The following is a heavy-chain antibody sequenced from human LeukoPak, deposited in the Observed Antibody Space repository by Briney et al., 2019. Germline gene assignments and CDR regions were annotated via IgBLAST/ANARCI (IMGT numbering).Heavy chain of an antibody. J-gene: IGHJ3*01. Sequence: SETLSLTCAVYGESFSGYYWSWVRQSPGKGLEWIGEINHSGSTNYNSSLKCRVTISVDTSKSQFSLRLSSVTAADTAVYYCAKVYSSSSRDAFDVWGQGTMVTVSS. V-gene: IGHV4-34*01. CDR1: GESFSGYY. CDR3: AKVYSSSSRDAFDV. CDR2: INHSGST. D-gene: IGHD6-6*01.